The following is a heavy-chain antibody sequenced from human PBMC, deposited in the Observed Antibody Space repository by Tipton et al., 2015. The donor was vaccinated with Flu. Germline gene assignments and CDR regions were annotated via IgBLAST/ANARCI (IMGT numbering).Heavy chain of an antibody. V-gene: IGHV3-30*04. Sequence: SLRLSCAASGFTFSSYAMHWVRQAPGKGLEWVAVISYDGSNKYYADSVKGRFTISRDNSKNTLYLQMNSLRAEDTAVYYCARVIAAAGADYWGQGTLVTVSS. CDR1: GFTFSSYA. CDR2: ISYDGSNK. CDR3: ARVIAAAGADY. D-gene: IGHD6-13*01. J-gene: IGHJ4*02.